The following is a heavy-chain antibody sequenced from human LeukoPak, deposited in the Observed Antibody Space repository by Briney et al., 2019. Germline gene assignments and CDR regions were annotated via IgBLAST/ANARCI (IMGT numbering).Heavy chain of an antibody. Sequence: PSETLSLTCTVSGGSISSYYWSWIRQPPGKGLEGIGYIYYSGSTNYNPSLKSRVTISVDTSKNQFSLKLSSVTAADTAVYYCARGERYCSGGRCPSGMDVWGQGTTVTVSS. V-gene: IGHV4-59*01. CDR2: IYYSGST. CDR1: GGSISSYY. D-gene: IGHD2-15*01. CDR3: ARGERYCSGGRCPSGMDV. J-gene: IGHJ6*02.